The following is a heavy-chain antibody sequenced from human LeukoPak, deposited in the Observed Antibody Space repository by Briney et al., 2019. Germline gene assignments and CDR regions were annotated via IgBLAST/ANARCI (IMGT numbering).Heavy chain of an antibody. Sequence: GASVNVSCKASGYTFTGYYMHWVRQAPGQGLEWMGRINPNSGGTNYAQKFQGRVTMTRDTYISTAYMELSRLRSDDTAVYYCARVSGSYYYCSGSYYKFDYWGQGTLVTVSS. CDR3: ARVSGSYYYCSGSYYKFDY. CDR2: INPNSGGT. D-gene: IGHD3-10*01. J-gene: IGHJ4*02. CDR1: GYTFTGYY. V-gene: IGHV1-2*06.